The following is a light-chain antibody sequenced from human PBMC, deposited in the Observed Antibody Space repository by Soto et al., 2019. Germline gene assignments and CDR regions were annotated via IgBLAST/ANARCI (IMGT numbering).Light chain of an antibody. J-gene: IGLJ3*02. CDR3: SAYTARSTLV. CDR1: MRDVGAYNL. V-gene: IGLV2-14*01. CDR2: EVR. Sequence: QSVLTQPAPVSGFAGQSITISCSGTMRDVGAYNLVSWYQQHPGTAPKLIIYEVRNRPSGISSRFSGSRSGNTASLTISGLQPEDEGDYYCSAYTARSTLVFGGGTKVTVL.